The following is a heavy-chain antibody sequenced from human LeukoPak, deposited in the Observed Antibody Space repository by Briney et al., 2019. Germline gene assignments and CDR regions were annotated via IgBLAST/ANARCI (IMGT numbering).Heavy chain of an antibody. D-gene: IGHD6-19*01. CDR3: ARDINSGWYEVGFDY. CDR1: GFSFRSYW. CDR2: IKQDGSEK. V-gene: IGHV3-7*01. J-gene: IGHJ4*02. Sequence: GGSLRLSCAASGFSFRSYWMSWVRQAPGKGLEWVANIKQDGSEKYYVDSVKGRFTISRDNAKNSLYLQMSSLRAEDTAVYYCARDINSGWYEVGFDYWGQGTLVTVSS.